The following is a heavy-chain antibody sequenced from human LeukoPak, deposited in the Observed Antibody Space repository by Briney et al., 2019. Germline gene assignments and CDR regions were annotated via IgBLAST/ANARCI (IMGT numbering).Heavy chain of an antibody. D-gene: IGHD1-26*01. CDR1: GGSISSYY. CDR2: IYYSGST. J-gene: IGHJ3*02. CDR3: ARDKWADAFDI. Sequence: PSETLSLTCTVSGGSISSYYWSWIRQPPGKGLEWIGYIYYSGSTNYNPSLKSRVTISVDTSKNQFSLKLSSVTAADTAVYYCARDKWADAFDIWAQGTMVTVSS. V-gene: IGHV4-59*01.